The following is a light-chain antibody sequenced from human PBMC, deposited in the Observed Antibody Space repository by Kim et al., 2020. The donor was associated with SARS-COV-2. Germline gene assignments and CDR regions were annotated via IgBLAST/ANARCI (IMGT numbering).Light chain of an antibody. V-gene: IGLV2-14*03. J-gene: IGLJ1*01. CDR2: DVS. CDR1: SSDVGGYKY. Sequence: ITISCTGTSSDVGGYKYVSWYQQHPGKAPKLMIYDVSNRPSGVSNRFSGSKSGNTASLTISGLQAEDEADYYCSSYTSSSTNYVFGTGTKVTVL. CDR3: SSYTSSSTNYV.